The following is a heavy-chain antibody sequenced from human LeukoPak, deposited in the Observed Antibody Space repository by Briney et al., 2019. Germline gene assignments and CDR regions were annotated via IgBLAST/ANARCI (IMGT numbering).Heavy chain of an antibody. CDR3: ARDWVLGAFDI. Sequence: PGGSLRLSCAASGFTFSNYWMSWVRQAPGKGLEWVANIKQDGSEKYYVDSVKGRFTISRDNAKNSLYLQMNSLRAEDTAVYYCARDWVLGAFDIWGQGTMVTVSS. V-gene: IGHV3-7*01. CDR2: IKQDGSEK. J-gene: IGHJ3*02. CDR1: GFTFSNYW. D-gene: IGHD3-16*01.